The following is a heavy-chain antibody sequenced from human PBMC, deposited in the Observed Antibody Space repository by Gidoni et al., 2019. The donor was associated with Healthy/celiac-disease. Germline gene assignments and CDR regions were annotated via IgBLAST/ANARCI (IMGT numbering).Heavy chain of an antibody. CDR2: IYWDDDK. D-gene: IGHD3-10*01. J-gene: IGHJ3*02. Sequence: QITLKESGPTLVKPTQTLTLTCTFSGFSLSTSGVGVGWIRQPPGKALEWLAIIYWDDDKRYSPSLKSRLTITKDTSKNQVVLTMTNMDPVDTATYYCAHSRYGSGSYQWGDAFDIWGQGTMVTVSS. V-gene: IGHV2-5*02. CDR3: AHSRYGSGSYQWGDAFDI. CDR1: GFSLSTSGVG.